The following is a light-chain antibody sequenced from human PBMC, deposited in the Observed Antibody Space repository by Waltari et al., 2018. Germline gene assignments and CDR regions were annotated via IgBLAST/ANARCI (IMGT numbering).Light chain of an antibody. Sequence: SYELTQPPSVSVSPGQTATITCSGDALPKQYPFWYQQQPGQAPGLVNYQDTERPSGIPDRFSGSTSGRKVTLTISGVQAEDGADYYCQSADSTSTHVVFGGGTKLTVL. J-gene: IGLJ2*01. V-gene: IGLV3-25*03. CDR1: ALPKQY. CDR3: QSADSTSTHVV. CDR2: QDT.